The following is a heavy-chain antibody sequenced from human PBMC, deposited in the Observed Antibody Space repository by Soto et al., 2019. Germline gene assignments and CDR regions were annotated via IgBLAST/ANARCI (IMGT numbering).Heavy chain of an antibody. D-gene: IGHD4-17*01. Sequence: SETLSLTCTFSGGSISSGGYYWSWIRQHPGKGLEWIGYIYYSGSTYYNPSLKSRVTISVDTSKNQFSLKLSSVTAADTAVYYCARVLTYYGDYLGYCYHLAVWGQGTTVTVSS. CDR1: GGSISSGGYY. J-gene: IGHJ6*02. V-gene: IGHV4-31*03. CDR2: IYYSGST. CDR3: ARVLTYYGDYLGYCYHLAV.